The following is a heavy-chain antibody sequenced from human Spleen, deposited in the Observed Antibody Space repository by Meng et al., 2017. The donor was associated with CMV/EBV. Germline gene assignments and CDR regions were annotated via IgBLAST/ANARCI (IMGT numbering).Heavy chain of an antibody. CDR3: ARDPGKTSLIYYYGMDV. V-gene: IGHV3-7*01. Sequence: GESLKISCAASGFTFSSYWMSWVRQAPGKGLEWVANIKQDGSEKYYVNSVKGRFTISRDNAKNSLYLQMNSLRAEDTAVYYCARDPGKTSLIYYYGMDVWGQGTTVTVSS. CDR1: GFTFSSYW. CDR2: IKQDGSEK. J-gene: IGHJ6*02. D-gene: IGHD2/OR15-2a*01.